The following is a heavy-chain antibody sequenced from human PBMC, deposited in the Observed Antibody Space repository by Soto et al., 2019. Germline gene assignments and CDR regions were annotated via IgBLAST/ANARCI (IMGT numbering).Heavy chain of an antibody. J-gene: IGHJ6*01. CDR1: GASVSNEIYY. D-gene: IGHD1-1*01. Sequence: PSETLSLTCTVSGASVSNEIYYWNWIRRPPGKGLEWIGYIYYSGSTNYKSSLKTRVTLSLDTSKNQFSLNLNSVTAADTAVYYCARGRDDNYYGMDVWSQGTTVTVSS. V-gene: IGHV4-61*01. CDR2: IYYSGST. CDR3: ARGRDDNYYGMDV.